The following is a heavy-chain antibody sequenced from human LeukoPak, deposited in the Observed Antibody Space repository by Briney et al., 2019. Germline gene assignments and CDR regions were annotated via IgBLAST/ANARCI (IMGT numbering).Heavy chain of an antibody. D-gene: IGHD6-19*01. CDR1: GFTLSSYA. V-gene: IGHV3-30-3*01. CDR2: ISYDGSNK. Sequence: GGSLRLSCAASGFTLSSYAMHWVRQAPGKGLEWVAVISYDGSNKYYADSVKGRFTISRDNSKNTLYLQMNSLRAEDTAVYYCARDSCGIAVAGTCFDYWGQGTLVTVSS. J-gene: IGHJ4*02. CDR3: ARDSCGIAVAGTCFDY.